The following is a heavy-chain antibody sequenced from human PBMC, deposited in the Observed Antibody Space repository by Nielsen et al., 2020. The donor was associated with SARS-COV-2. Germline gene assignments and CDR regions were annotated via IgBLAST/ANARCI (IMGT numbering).Heavy chain of an antibody. D-gene: IGHD6-13*01. CDR3: ARHLAVFPGTAPTGILHYYYYMDV. V-gene: IGHV4-59*08. CDR2: IHYSGST. Sequence: SETLSLTCTVSGGSISNYYWSWIRQPPGKGLEWMGYIHYSGSTNYTPSLKSRVTISVDKSKTQFSLKLSSVTAADTAVYYCARHLAVFPGTAPTGILHYYYYMDVWGKGTTVTVSS. CDR1: GGSISNYY. J-gene: IGHJ6*03.